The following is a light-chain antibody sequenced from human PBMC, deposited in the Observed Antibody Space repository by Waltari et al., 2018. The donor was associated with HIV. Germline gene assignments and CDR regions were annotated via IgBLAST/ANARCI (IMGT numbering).Light chain of an antibody. CDR1: SPNTGAGYD. CDR3: QSYDSSLSNWV. CDR2: GNS. Sequence: QSVLTQPPSVSGAPGQRVTISCTGRSPNTGAGYDVHWFQQLPGTAPKLLIYGNSNRPAGLPDRSSAPKSGTSASLAITGLQPVDETDYDCQSYDSSLSNWVFGGGTKLTVL. J-gene: IGLJ3*02. V-gene: IGLV1-40*01.